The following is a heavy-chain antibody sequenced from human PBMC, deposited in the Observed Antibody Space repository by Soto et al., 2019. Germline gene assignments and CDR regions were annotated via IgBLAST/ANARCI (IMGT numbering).Heavy chain of an antibody. J-gene: IGHJ3*02. V-gene: IGHV1-2*04. Sequence: QVQLVQSGAEVKKPGASVKVSCKASGYTFTGYYMHWVRQAPGQGLEWMGWINPNSGGTNYAQKFQGWVTMTRDTSISTAYMELGRLRSDDTAVYYCAASSGYSSFAFDIWGQGTMVTVSS. CDR3: AASSGYSSFAFDI. CDR2: INPNSGGT. CDR1: GYTFTGYY. D-gene: IGHD3-22*01.